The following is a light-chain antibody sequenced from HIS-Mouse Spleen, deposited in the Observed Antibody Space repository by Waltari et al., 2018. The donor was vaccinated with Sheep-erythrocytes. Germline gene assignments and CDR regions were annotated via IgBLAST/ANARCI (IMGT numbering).Light chain of an antibody. CDR1: SSDGGGYNY. CDR3: SSYAGSNNWV. CDR2: DVS. J-gene: IGLJ3*02. Sequence: QSALTQPASVSGSPGQSITISCTGTSSDGGGYNYVSWYQQHPGKAPKLMIYDVSNRPSGVSNRFSGSKSGNTASLTVSGLQAEDEADYYCSSYAGSNNWVFGGGTKLTVL. V-gene: IGLV2-14*03.